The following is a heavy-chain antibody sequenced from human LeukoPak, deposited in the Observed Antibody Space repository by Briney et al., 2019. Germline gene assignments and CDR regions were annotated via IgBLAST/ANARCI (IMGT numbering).Heavy chain of an antibody. Sequence: PSETLSLTCTVSGGSISSSSYYWGWIRQPPGKGLEWIGSIYYSGSTYYNPSLKSRVTISVDTSKNQFSLKLSSVTAADTAVYYCARHAGVRYFAVLRYYFDYWGQGTLVTVSS. V-gene: IGHV4-39*01. CDR1: GGSISSSSYY. D-gene: IGHD3-9*01. J-gene: IGHJ4*02. CDR3: ARHAGVRYFAVLRYYFDY. CDR2: IYYSGST.